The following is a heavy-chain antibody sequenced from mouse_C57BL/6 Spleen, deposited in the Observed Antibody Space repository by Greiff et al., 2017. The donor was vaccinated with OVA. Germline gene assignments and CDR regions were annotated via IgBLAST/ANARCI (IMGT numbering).Heavy chain of an antibody. CDR1: GYTFTSYW. Sequence: QVQLKQPGAELVKPGASVKLSCKASGYTFTSYWMHWVKQRPGQGLEWIGMIHPNSGSTNYNEKFKSKATLTVDKSSSTAYMQLSSLTSEDSAVYYCARGAQANAMDYWGQGTSVTVSS. CDR3: ARGAQANAMDY. CDR2: IHPNSGST. V-gene: IGHV1-64*01. J-gene: IGHJ4*01. D-gene: IGHD3-2*02.